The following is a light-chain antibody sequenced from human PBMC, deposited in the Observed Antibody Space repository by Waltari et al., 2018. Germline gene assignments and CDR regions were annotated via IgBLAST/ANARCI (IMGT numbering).Light chain of an antibody. CDR1: SGDVGNYNL. Sequence: QSTLTQPASVSGSLGQSITIPCIGTSGDVGNYNLVSWYQQHPGKAPKFMIYGVNKRPPGFFNRFSVSKSGNTASLTISGLQGEDEAIYFCSSYAAYNAVIFGGGTKVTVL. CDR2: GVN. J-gene: IGLJ2*01. V-gene: IGLV2-23*02. CDR3: SSYAAYNAVI.